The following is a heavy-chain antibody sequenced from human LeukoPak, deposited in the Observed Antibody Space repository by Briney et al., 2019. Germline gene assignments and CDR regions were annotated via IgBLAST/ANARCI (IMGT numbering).Heavy chain of an antibody. V-gene: IGHV3-30*07. CDR3: TTEEYQLPPSFDY. CDR1: GFTFSSYA. Sequence: GRSLRLSCAASGFTFSSYAMHWVRQAPGKGLEWVAVISYDGSNKYYADSVKGRFTISRDNSKNTLYLQMNSLKTEDTAVYYCTTEEYQLPPSFDYWGQGTLVTVSS. CDR2: ISYDGSNK. D-gene: IGHD2-2*01. J-gene: IGHJ4*02.